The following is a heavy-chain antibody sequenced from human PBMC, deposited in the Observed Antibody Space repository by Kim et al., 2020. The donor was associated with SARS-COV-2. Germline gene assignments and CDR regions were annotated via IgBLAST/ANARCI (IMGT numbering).Heavy chain of an antibody. V-gene: IGHV1-2*02. CDR3: ASVMEQL. CDR2: NSGGK. Sequence: NSGGKNYAQKFQGRVTMTRDTAISTAYMELSRLRSDDTAVYYCASVMEQLWGEGTLVTVSS. J-gene: IGHJ4*02. D-gene: IGHD6-13*01.